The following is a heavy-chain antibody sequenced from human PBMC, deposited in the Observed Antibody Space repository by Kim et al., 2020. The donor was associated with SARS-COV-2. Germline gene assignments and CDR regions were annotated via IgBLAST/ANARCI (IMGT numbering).Heavy chain of an antibody. CDR1: GYTFTSYA. J-gene: IGHJ4*02. D-gene: IGHD6-13*01. V-gene: IGHV1-3*01. Sequence: ASVKVSCKASGYTFTSYAMHWVRQAPGQRLEWMGGINAGNGNTKYSQKFQGRVTITRDTSASTAYMELSSLRSEDTAVYYCATPRDRGDSSSSFDYWGQGTLVTVSS. CDR3: ATPRDRGDSSSSFDY. CDR2: INAGNGNT.